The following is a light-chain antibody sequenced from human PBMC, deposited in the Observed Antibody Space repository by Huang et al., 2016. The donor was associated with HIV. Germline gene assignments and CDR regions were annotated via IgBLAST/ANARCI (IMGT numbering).Light chain of an antibody. CDR3: MQGKHFPRT. J-gene: IGKJ1*01. CDR2: EVS. V-gene: IGKV2-29*02. Sequence: DIVMIQTPLSLSVTPGQPASISCKSSQSLLHSDGKTYLYWYLQKPGQSPHLLIYEVSRRFSGVPDMFSGRGSGTDFTLKISRVEAEDVGVYYCMQGKHFPRTFGQGTKVEIK. CDR1: QSLLHSDGKTY.